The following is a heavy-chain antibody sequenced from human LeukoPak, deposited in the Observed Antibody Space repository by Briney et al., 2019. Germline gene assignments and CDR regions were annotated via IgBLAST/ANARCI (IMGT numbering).Heavy chain of an antibody. CDR1: GGSFSGYY. V-gene: IGHV4-34*01. D-gene: IGHD2-15*01. CDR2: INHSGST. J-gene: IGHJ5*02. Sequence: SETLSLTCAVYGGSFSGYYWSWIRQPPGKGLEWIGEINHSGSTNYNPSLKSRVTISVDTSKNQFSLKLSSVTAADTAVYYCARGRCSGGSYNRGRNWFDPWGQGTLVTVSS. CDR3: ARGRCSGGSYNRGRNWFDP.